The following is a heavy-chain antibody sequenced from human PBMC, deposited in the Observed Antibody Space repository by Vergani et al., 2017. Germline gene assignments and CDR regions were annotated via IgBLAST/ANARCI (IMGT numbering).Heavy chain of an antibody. CDR3: ARELGGTFDY. CDR2: IYTTGST. V-gene: IGHV4-61*02. Sequence: QVQLQESGPGLVKPSQTLSLTCTVSGGSISSGYYYWRWIRQPAGKGLEYIGRIYTTGSTNYSPSLKSRVTMSVDTSKNQFSLQLSSVTAADTAVYYCARELGGTFDYWGQGTLVTVSS. J-gene: IGHJ4*02. CDR1: GGSISSGYYY. D-gene: IGHD1-26*01.